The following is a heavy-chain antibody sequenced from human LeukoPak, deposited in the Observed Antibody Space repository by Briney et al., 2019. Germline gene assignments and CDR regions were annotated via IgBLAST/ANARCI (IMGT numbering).Heavy chain of an antibody. V-gene: IGHV3-7*01. CDR3: AREDITMVRGVTDYYYYMDV. Sequence: GGSLRLSCAASGFTFSSYWMSWVRQAPGKGLELVANIKQDGSEKYYVDSVKGRFTISRDNAKNSLYLQMNSLRAEDTAVYYCAREDITMVRGVTDYYYYMDVWGKGTTVTVSS. CDR1: GFTFSSYW. J-gene: IGHJ6*03. D-gene: IGHD3-10*01. CDR2: IKQDGSEK.